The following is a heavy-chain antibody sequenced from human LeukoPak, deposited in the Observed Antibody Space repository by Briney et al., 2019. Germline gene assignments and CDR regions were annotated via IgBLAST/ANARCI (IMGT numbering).Heavy chain of an antibody. Sequence: SETLSLTCTVSGGSINNYYWSWIRQPPGKGLEWIGYIYYSGSTNYNPSLKSRVTISVDTSKNQFSLKLSSVTAADTAVYYCARIYYDSSGYYRLFDPWGQGTLVTVSS. D-gene: IGHD3-22*01. J-gene: IGHJ5*02. CDR2: IYYSGST. CDR3: ARIYYDSSGYYRLFDP. CDR1: GGSINNYY. V-gene: IGHV4-59*08.